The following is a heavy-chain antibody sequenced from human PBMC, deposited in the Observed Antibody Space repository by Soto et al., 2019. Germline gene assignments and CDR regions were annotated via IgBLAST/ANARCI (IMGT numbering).Heavy chain of an antibody. V-gene: IGHV1-18*01. J-gene: IGHJ2*01. CDR3: ARCYCSVGSCYTCWHFDL. Sequence: QVQLVQSGAEVTEPGASVKLSCQASGYTFMNYAISWVRQAPGQGLEWMGWISPSTGNTDQAQNFQDRVTMTLDTSTNTAKMELRTMRSDDSAVYYCARCYCSVGSCYTCWHFDLWGRGTLVTVSS. CDR2: ISPSTGNT. CDR1: GYTFMNYA. D-gene: IGHD2-15*01.